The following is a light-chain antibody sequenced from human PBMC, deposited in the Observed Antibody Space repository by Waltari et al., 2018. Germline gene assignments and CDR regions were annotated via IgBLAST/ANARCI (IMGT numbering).Light chain of an antibody. V-gene: IGKV3-20*01. J-gene: IGKJ1*01. CDR1: QRVANNY. Sequence: VLTQSPGTLSLSPGERATLSCRASQRVANNYLAWYHQRPGQAPRLLIYAASSRATGIPDRFSGSVSGTEFTLTISRLEPEDSAVYYCHQYGLSARTFGQGTKVEI. CDR3: HQYGLSART. CDR2: AAS.